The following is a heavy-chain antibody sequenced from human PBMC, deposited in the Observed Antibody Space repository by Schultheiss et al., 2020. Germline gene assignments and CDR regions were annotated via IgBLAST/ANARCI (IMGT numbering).Heavy chain of an antibody. J-gene: IGHJ6*03. Sequence: GESLKISCAASGFTFSSYEMNWVRQAPGKGLEWVSYISSSGSTIYYADSVKGRFTISRDNAKNSLYLQMNSLRAEDTAVYYCAKDSRVLLWFGECYMDVWGKGTTVTVSS. CDR2: ISSSGSTI. CDR3: AKDSRVLLWFGECYMDV. CDR1: GFTFSSYE. D-gene: IGHD3-10*01. V-gene: IGHV3-48*03.